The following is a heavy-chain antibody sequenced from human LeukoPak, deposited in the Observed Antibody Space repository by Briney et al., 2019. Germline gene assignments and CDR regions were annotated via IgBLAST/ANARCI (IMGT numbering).Heavy chain of an antibody. CDR3: ARHRGVAARPGAFDI. CDR2: IYTSGST. CDR1: GGSISSYY. V-gene: IGHV4-4*09. J-gene: IGHJ3*02. D-gene: IGHD6-6*01. Sequence: PSETLFLTCTVSGGSISSYYWSWIRQPPGKGLEWIGCIYTSGSTNYNPSLKSRVTISVDTSKNQFSLKLSSVTAADTAVYYCARHRGVAARPGAFDIWGQGTMVTVSS.